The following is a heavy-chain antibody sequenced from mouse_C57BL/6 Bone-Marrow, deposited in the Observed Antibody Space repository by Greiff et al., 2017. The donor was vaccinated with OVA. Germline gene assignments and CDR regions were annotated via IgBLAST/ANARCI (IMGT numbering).Heavy chain of an antibody. Sequence: QVHVKQSGAELARPGASVKLSCKASGYTFTSYGISWVKQRTGQGLEWIGEIYPRSGNTYYNEKFKGKATLTADKSSSTAYMELRSLTSEDSAVYFCAVITTVVAPDYWGQGTTLTVSS. V-gene: IGHV1-81*01. CDR3: AVITTVVAPDY. J-gene: IGHJ2*01. CDR1: GYTFTSYG. D-gene: IGHD1-1*01. CDR2: IYPRSGNT.